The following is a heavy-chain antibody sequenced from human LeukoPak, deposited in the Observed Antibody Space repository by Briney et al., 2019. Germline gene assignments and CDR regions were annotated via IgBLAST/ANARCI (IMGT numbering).Heavy chain of an antibody. CDR2: INPKNGGT. Sequence: ASVKVSCKASGYTFTDFYVHWVRQAPGQGLEWMGWINPKNGGTNYKEKFHGRVTMTRDTSISTVYMELSGLRPDDTAVYYCARPRYVRPPTCVDFWGQGTLVTVSS. J-gene: IGHJ4*02. D-gene: IGHD3-9*01. V-gene: IGHV1-2*02. CDR1: GYTFTDFY. CDR3: ARPRYVRPPTCVDF.